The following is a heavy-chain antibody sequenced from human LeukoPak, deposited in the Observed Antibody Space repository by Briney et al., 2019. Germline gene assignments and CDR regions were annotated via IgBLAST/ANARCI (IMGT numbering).Heavy chain of an antibody. D-gene: IGHD3-10*01. V-gene: IGHV4-30-4*01. Sequence: PSETLSLTCTVPGASISSGDYHWNWIRQPPGKGLEWIGFIHDSGSTYYNPSLKSRVSISRDMSKNQLSLMLSSVTAADTAVYYCARGFGAGNYYYGWFDPWGQGTLVSVSS. CDR3: ARGFGAGNYYYGWFDP. CDR2: IHDSGST. J-gene: IGHJ5*02. CDR1: GASISSGDYH.